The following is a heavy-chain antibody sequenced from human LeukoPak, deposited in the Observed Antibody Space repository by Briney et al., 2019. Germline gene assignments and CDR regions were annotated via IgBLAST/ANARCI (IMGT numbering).Heavy chain of an antibody. Sequence: GGSLRLSCTASGFSFSSYGMHWVRQAPGKGLEWVAFIRYDGSDKYYADSVKGRFTISRDDSKNILYLQMHSMRAEDTAVYYCARESQSYDSSGSTFDYWGQGTLVTVSS. CDR2: IRYDGSDK. J-gene: IGHJ4*02. V-gene: IGHV3-30*02. CDR3: ARESQSYDSSGSTFDY. CDR1: GFSFSSYG. D-gene: IGHD3-22*01.